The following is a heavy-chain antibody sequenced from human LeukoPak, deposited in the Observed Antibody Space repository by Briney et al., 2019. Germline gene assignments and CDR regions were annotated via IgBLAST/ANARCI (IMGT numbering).Heavy chain of an antibody. CDR3: AKDRSVDTAMVPPRSDYYYGMDV. CDR1: GFTVSSNY. Sequence: QPGGSLRLSCAASGFTVSSNYMSWVRQAPGKGLEWVSTISGSGGSTYYADSVKGRFTISRDNSKNTLYLQMNSLRAEDTAVYYCAKDRSVDTAMVPPRSDYYYGMDVWGQGTTVTVSS. D-gene: IGHD5-18*01. J-gene: IGHJ6*02. CDR2: ISGSGGST. V-gene: IGHV3-23*01.